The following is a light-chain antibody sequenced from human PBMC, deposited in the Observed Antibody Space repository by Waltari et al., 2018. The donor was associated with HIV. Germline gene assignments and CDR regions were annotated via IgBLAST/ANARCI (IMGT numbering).Light chain of an antibody. J-gene: IGLJ1*01. CDR3: AAWNDSLGVYV. Sequence: QSVLTQPPSASGTPGQRVTISCSGSSSNIGRNYVYWYQQLPGTAPKLLIYRNNQRPSGVPVRFSGSKSGASASLAIIGLRSEDDADYYCAAWNDSLGVYVFGTGTKVTV. CDR1: SSNIGRNY. V-gene: IGLV1-47*01. CDR2: RNN.